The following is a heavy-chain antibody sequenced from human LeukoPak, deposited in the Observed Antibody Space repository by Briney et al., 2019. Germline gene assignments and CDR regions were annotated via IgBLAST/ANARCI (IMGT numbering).Heavy chain of an antibody. CDR2: ISSSSSYI. Sequence: PGGSLRLXCAASGFTFSSYSMNWGRQAPGKGLEWVSSISSSSSYIYYADSVKGRFTISRDNAKNSLYLQMNSLRAEDTAVYYCARNSLGSIAVAGKALDVWGKGTTVTVSS. D-gene: IGHD6-19*01. CDR3: ARNSLGSIAVAGKALDV. CDR1: GFTFSSYS. V-gene: IGHV3-21*01. J-gene: IGHJ6*04.